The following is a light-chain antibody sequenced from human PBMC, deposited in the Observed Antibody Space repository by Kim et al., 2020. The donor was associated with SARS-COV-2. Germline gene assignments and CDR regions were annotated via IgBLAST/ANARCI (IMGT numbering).Light chain of an antibody. CDR1: QSVSSN. Sequence: EIVMTQSPATLSMSPGERATLSCRASQSVSSNLAWYQQKPGQAPRLLIYDASTRATGIPARFSGSGSGTQFTLTISSLQSEDFAVYYCNQYNNWPLTFGGGTKLEI. CDR2: DAS. J-gene: IGKJ4*01. V-gene: IGKV3-15*01. CDR3: NQYNNWPLT.